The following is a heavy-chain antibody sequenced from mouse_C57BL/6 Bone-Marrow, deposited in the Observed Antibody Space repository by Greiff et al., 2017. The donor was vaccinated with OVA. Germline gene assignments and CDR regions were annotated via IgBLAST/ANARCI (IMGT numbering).Heavy chain of an antibody. Sequence: VQLQQPGAELVRPGSSVKLSCKASGYTFTSYWMDWVKQRPGQGLEWIGNIYPSDSETHYNQKFKDKATLTVDKSSSTAYMQLSSLTSEDSAVYYCARRGPYGFAYWGQGTLVTVSA. V-gene: IGHV1-61*01. CDR3: ARRGPYGFAY. J-gene: IGHJ3*01. CDR1: GYTFTSYW. CDR2: IYPSDSET. D-gene: IGHD1-1*02.